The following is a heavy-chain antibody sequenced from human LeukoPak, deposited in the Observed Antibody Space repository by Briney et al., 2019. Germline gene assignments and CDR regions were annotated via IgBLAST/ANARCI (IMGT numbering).Heavy chain of an antibody. D-gene: IGHD3-16*01. Sequence: SVKASCKASRGTFSSYAISRGPHAPRQGLGWMGGIIPIFGTANYAQKFQGRVTITADESTSTAYMELSSLRSEDTAVYYCASLITIGDYMDVWGKGTTVTVSS. CDR3: ASLITIGDYMDV. V-gene: IGHV1-69*01. CDR1: RGTFSSYA. CDR2: IIPIFGTA. J-gene: IGHJ6*03.